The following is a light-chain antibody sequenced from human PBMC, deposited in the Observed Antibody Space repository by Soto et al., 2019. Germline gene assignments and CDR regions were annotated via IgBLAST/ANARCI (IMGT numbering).Light chain of an antibody. CDR2: LGS. CDR1: QSLLNSNGNNY. CDR3: MQVLEPPLT. Sequence: DIMMTQSPLSLPVTPGEPASISCRSSQSLLNSNGNNYLDWYLQKPGQSPQLLIYLGSNRASGVPDRFSGSGSGTDFTLKISRVEAEDVGVYYCMQVLEPPLTFGGGTKVEIK. J-gene: IGKJ4*01. V-gene: IGKV2-28*01.